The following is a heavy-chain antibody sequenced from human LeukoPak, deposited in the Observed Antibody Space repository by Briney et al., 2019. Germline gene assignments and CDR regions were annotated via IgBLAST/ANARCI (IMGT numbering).Heavy chain of an antibody. Sequence: GGSLRLSCAASGFTVSSNYMSWVRQAPGKGLEWVAVIYSGGSTYYADSVKGRFTISRDNSKNTLYLQMNSLRAEDTAVYYCERERGTDYDSSGYMDYWGQGTMVTVSS. J-gene: IGHJ4*02. CDR2: IYSGGST. CDR1: GFTVSSNY. V-gene: IGHV3-53*01. CDR3: ERERGTDYDSSGYMDY. D-gene: IGHD3-22*01.